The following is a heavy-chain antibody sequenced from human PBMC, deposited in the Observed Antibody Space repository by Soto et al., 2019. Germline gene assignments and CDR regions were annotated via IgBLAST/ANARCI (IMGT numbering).Heavy chain of an antibody. J-gene: IGHJ6*02. D-gene: IGHD1-1*01. CDR3: ARDKNGRGDV. CDR2: ITPILCIA. V-gene: IGHV1-69*08. Sequence: QVQLVQSGAEVKKPGSSVKVSCKASGGTFSSYTISWCGQPPGQGLEGMGGITPILCIANYAKKCQGRVTITADKSTSTAYMELSSLRSEDTAVYYCARDKNGRGDVWGQGTTVTVSS. CDR1: GGTFSSYT.